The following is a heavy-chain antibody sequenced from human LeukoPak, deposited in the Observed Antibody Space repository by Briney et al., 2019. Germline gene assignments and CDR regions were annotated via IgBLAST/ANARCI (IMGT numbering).Heavy chain of an antibody. D-gene: IGHD6-19*01. CDR1: GYTFTSYG. V-gene: IGHV1-18*01. J-gene: IGHJ4*02. Sequence: ASVKVSCKASGYTFTSYGISWVRQAPGQGLEWMGWISAYNGNTNYAQKLQGRVTMTRDTSISTAYMELTRLRSDDTAVYYCASSSNSGWSYYFDYWGQGTLVTVSS. CDR3: ASSSNSGWSYYFDY. CDR2: ISAYNGNT.